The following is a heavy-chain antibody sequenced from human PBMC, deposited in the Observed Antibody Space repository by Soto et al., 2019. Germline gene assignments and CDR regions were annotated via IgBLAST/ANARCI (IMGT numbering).Heavy chain of an antibody. Sequence: PSETLSLTCTVSGGSISSGGYYWSWTRQHPGKGLEWIGYIYYSGSTYYNPSLKSRVTISVDTSKNQFSLKLSSVTAADTAVYYCARNARVGATHFDYWGQGTLVTV. V-gene: IGHV4-31*03. J-gene: IGHJ4*02. CDR3: ARNARVGATHFDY. CDR1: GGSISSGGYY. D-gene: IGHD1-26*01. CDR2: IYYSGST.